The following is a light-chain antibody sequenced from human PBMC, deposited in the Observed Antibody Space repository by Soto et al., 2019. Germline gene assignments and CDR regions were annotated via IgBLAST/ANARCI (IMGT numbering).Light chain of an antibody. Sequence: QSALTQPASVSGSPGQSITISCTGTSSDVGGYNYVSWYQQHPVKAPKLMIYDVTNRPSGVSDRFSGSKSGNTASLTISGLQAEDEADYYYSSYTSSSTPYVFGTGTKVTVL. CDR2: DVT. J-gene: IGLJ1*01. V-gene: IGLV2-14*01. CDR3: SSYTSSSTPYV. CDR1: SSDVGGYNY.